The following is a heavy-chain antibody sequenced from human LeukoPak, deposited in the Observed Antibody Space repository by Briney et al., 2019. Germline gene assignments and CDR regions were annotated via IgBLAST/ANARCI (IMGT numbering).Heavy chain of an antibody. CDR2: ISASHGNT. D-gene: IGHD2-2*01. Sequence: ASVKVSCKTSGYTFPSYGLSWVRQAPGQGLEWMGWISASHGNTDYSHKLQGRVTMTIDSFTSTAYLELRSLRSDDTAVYYCAGTLGYCSSSFCYLKYWGQGTLVTVSS. V-gene: IGHV1-18*01. CDR1: GYTFPSYG. J-gene: IGHJ4*02. CDR3: AGTLGYCSSSFCYLKY.